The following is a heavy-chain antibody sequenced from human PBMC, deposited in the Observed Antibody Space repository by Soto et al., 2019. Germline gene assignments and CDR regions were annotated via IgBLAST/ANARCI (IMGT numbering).Heavy chain of an antibody. Sequence: SETLSLTCTVSGGSISSYYWSWIRQPPGKGLEWIGYIYHSGSTNYNPSLKSRVTTSADTSKNQFSLKLSSVTAADTAVYYCAREIVADAFDIWGQGTMVTVSS. CDR2: IYHSGST. CDR3: AREIVADAFDI. CDR1: GGSISSYY. D-gene: IGHD3-22*01. J-gene: IGHJ3*02. V-gene: IGHV4-59*01.